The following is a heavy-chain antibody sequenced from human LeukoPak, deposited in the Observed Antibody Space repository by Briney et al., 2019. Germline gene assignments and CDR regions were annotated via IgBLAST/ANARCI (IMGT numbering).Heavy chain of an antibody. D-gene: IGHD3-22*01. J-gene: IGHJ6*03. CDR3: ARVGTHKPDYYDSSGYYGNYYMDV. CDR2: IKQDGSEK. V-gene: IGHV3-7*01. CDR1: GFTFSSYW. Sequence: PGGSLRLSCAASGFTFSSYWMSWVPQAPGKGLEGVANIKQDGSEKYYVDSVKGRFTISRDKAKNPLHLQMNSLRAEDTAVYYCARVGTHKPDYYDSSGYYGNYYMDVWGKGTTVTVSS.